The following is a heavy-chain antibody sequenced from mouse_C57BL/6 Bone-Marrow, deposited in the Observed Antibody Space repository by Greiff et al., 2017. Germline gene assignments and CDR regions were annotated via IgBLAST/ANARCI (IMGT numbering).Heavy chain of an antibody. V-gene: IGHV1-55*01. D-gene: IGHD1-1*01. Sequence: QVQLQQSGAELVKPGASVKMSCKASGYTFTSYWITWVKQRPGQGLEWIGDIYPGSGSTKYNEKFKSKATLTVVTASSTAYMQRSSLTSEDSAVYYCARSPYYYGSSWYFDVWGTGTTVTVSS. J-gene: IGHJ1*03. CDR2: IYPGSGST. CDR3: ARSPYYYGSSWYFDV. CDR1: GYTFTSYW.